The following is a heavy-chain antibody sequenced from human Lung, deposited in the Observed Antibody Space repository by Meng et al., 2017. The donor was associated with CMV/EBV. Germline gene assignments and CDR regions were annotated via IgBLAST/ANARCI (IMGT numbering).Heavy chain of an antibody. CDR2: MNYRGSS. CDR3: ARDFATGPGGDYFDY. Sequence: SETLSLXCTVSGGSISSYYWSWIRQSPGKGLDWIGFMNYRGSSNYNPSLKSRVTISVDTSKNQFSLKLTSVTAADTAVYYCARDFATGPGGDYFDYLGQGXLVTVSS. CDR1: GGSISSYY. D-gene: IGHD3-16*01. V-gene: IGHV4-59*13. J-gene: IGHJ4*02.